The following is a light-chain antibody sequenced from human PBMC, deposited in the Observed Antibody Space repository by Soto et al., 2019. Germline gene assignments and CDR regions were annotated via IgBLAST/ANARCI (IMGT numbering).Light chain of an antibody. V-gene: IGLV2-14*03. CDR3: CSHTSSGTRV. J-gene: IGLJ1*01. CDR2: DVS. CDR1: SSDIGAYY. Sequence: QSVLTQPASVSGSPGQSITISCTGTSSDIGAYYVSWYQQHPGKAPKLVIYDVSNRPSGVSNRFSGSKSGNTASLIISGLQAEDETDYYCCSHTSSGTRVFGTGTKVTVL.